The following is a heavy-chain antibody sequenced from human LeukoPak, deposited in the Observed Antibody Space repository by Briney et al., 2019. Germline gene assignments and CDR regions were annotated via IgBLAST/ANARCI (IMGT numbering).Heavy chain of an antibody. CDR1: GFTFSSYG. Sequence: GGSLRLSCAASGFTFSSYGMHWVRQAPGKGLEWVAVIWYDGSNKYYADSVKGRFTISRDNSKNTLYLQMNSLRAEDTAVYYCAKGLRGLLDAFDIWGQGTMVTVSS. CDR2: IWYDGSNK. D-gene: IGHD3-10*01. J-gene: IGHJ3*02. V-gene: IGHV3-33*06. CDR3: AKGLRGLLDAFDI.